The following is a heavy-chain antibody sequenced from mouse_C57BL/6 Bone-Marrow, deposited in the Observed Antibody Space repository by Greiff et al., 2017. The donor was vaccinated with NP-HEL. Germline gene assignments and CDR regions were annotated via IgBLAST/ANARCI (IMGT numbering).Heavy chain of an antibody. CDR3: ARRDSSGTAWFAY. D-gene: IGHD3-2*02. J-gene: IGHJ3*01. CDR2: IDPSDSET. V-gene: IGHV1-52*01. Sequence: VQLQQPGAELVRPGSSVKLSCKASGYTFTSYWMHWVKQRPIQGLEWIGNIDPSDSETNYNQKFKDKATLTVDKSSSTAYMQLSSLTSEDSAVYYCARRDSSGTAWFAYWGQGTLVTVSA. CDR1: GYTFTSYW.